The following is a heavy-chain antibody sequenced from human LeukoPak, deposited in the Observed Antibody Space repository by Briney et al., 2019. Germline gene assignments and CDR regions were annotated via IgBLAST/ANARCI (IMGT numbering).Heavy chain of an antibody. D-gene: IGHD3-16*01. CDR2: ISTSSSYI. Sequence: GGSLRLSCAASGFTFSSYSMNWVRQAPGKGLEWVSSISTSSSYIYYANSVKGRFTISRDNAKNSLYLQMNSLRAEDTAVYYCARRAERFDSFDYWGQGTLVTVSS. J-gene: IGHJ4*02. CDR1: GFTFSSYS. V-gene: IGHV3-21*01. CDR3: ARRAERFDSFDY.